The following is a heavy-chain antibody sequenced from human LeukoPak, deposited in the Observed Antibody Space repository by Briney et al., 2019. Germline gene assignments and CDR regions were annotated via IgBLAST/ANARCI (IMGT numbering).Heavy chain of an antibody. D-gene: IGHD1-7*01. CDR1: GFTVSSNY. V-gene: IGHV3-53*01. J-gene: IGHJ4*02. CDR3: AGAPNYVQEYYFDY. CDR2: IYSGGST. Sequence: PGRSLRLSCAASGFTVSSNYMSWVRQAPGKGLEWVSVIYSGGSTYYADSVKGRFTISRDNSKNTLFLQMNSLRAEDTAVYYCAGAPNYVQEYYFDYWGQGTLVTVSS.